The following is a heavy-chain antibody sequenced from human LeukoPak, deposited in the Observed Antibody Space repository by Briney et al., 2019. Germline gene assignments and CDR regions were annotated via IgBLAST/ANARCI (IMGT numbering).Heavy chain of an antibody. Sequence: ASVKVSCKASGNTFTGYYMHWVRQAPGQGLEWMGWINPNSGGTNYAQKFQGWVTMTRGTSISTAYMELSRLRSDDTAVYYCARDSASTYCGGDCYSGGWFDPWGQGTLVTVSS. CDR2: INPNSGGT. V-gene: IGHV1-2*04. CDR1: GNTFTGYY. CDR3: ARDSASTYCGGDCYSGGWFDP. J-gene: IGHJ5*02. D-gene: IGHD2-21*02.